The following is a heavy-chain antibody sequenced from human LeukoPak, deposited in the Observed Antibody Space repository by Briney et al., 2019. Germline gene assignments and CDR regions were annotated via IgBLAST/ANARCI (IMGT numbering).Heavy chain of an antibody. CDR3: ARDSHKAYWSSTSCYCYYCGMDV. D-gene: IGHD2-2*01. CDR1: GYSISSGYY. V-gene: IGHV4-38-2*02. CDR2: IYHSWST. Sequence: SEILSLTCAVSGYSISSGYYWGWIRQPPGKGLEWIGSIYHSWSTYYNLSLKSRVTISVNTSTNQFSLKLSSVTAADTAVYYCARDSHKAYWSSTSCYCYYCGMDVWGKGTTVTVSS. J-gene: IGHJ6*04.